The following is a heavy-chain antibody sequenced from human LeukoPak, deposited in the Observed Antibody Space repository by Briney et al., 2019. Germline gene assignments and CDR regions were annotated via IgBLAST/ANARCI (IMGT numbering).Heavy chain of an antibody. Sequence: PSETLSLTCAVYGGSFSGYYWSWIRQPPGKGLEWIGEINHSGSTNYNPSLKSRVTISVDTSKNQFSLKPSSVTAADTAVYYCAGGGATNDYYYYGMDVWGQGTTVTVSS. CDR1: GGSFSGYY. CDR2: INHSGST. V-gene: IGHV4-34*01. D-gene: IGHD1-26*01. J-gene: IGHJ6*02. CDR3: AGGGATNDYYYYGMDV.